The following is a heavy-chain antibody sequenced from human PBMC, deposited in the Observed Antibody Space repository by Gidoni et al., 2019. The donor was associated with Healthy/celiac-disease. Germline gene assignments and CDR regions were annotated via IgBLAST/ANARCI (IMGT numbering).Heavy chain of an antibody. J-gene: IGHJ4*02. CDR1: GVTFSSYG. V-gene: IGHV3-30*03. CDR3: AITLGPDFWSGYLNY. D-gene: IGHD3-3*01. Sequence: QVQLVESGGGVVQPGRSLRPSCAASGVTFSSYGMHWVRQAPGKGLEWVAVISYDGSNKYYADSVKGRFTISRDNSKNTLYLQMNSLRAEDTAVYYCAITLGPDFWSGYLNYWGQGTLVTVSS. CDR2: ISYDGSNK.